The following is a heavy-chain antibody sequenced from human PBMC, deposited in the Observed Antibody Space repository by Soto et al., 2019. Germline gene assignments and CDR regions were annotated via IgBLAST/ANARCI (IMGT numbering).Heavy chain of an antibody. J-gene: IGHJ4*02. CDR2: IYYSGST. V-gene: IGHV4-59*01. D-gene: IGHD3-10*01. CDR1: GGSISSSY. Sequence: SQTLSLTCTVSGGSISSSYWSWIRQPPGKGLEWIGYIYYSGSTNYNPSLKSRVTISVDTSKNQFSLKLSSVTAADTAVYYCARRAYGSGSYYSPDPRFFDYWGQGTLVTVSS. CDR3: ARRAYGSGSYYSPDPRFFDY.